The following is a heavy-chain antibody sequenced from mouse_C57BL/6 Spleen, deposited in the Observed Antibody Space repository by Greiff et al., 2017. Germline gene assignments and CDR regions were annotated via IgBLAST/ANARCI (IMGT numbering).Heavy chain of an antibody. J-gene: IGHJ2*01. CDR1: GYAFSSSW. Sequence: VKLMESGPELVKPGASVKISCKASGYAFSSSWMNWVKQRPGKGLEWIGRIYPGDGDTNYNGKFKGKATLTADKSSSTAYMQLSSLTSEDSAVYFCARRDWGGGDYWGQGTTLTVSS. V-gene: IGHV1-82*01. CDR3: ARRDWGGGDY. CDR2: IYPGDGDT.